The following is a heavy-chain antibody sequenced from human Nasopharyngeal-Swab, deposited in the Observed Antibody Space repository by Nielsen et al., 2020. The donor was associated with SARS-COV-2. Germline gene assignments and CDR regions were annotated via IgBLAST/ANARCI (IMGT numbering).Heavy chain of an antibody. Sequence: ASVKVSCKVSGYTLTESSMHWVRQAPGKGLEWMGGFDPEDGERFSAQRFQGRVTMTEDTSTDTAYMELSSLRSEDTAAYYCATQKLWSSGFDIWGQGTMVTVSS. J-gene: IGHJ3*02. CDR3: ATQKLWSSGFDI. V-gene: IGHV1-24*01. CDR1: GYTLTESS. CDR2: FDPEDGER. D-gene: IGHD3-10*01.